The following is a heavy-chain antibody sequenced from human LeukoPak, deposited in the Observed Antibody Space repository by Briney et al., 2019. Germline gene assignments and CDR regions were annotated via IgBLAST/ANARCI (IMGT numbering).Heavy chain of an antibody. Sequence: GGSLRLSCTASGFTFGDYAMSWFRQAPGKGLEWVGFIRSKAYGGTTEYAASVKGRFTISRDDSKSIAYLQMNSLKTEDTAVYYCTREYSSSWYRDIWDQGTLVTVSS. CDR2: IRSKAYGGTT. J-gene: IGHJ4*02. CDR3: TREYSSSWYRDI. V-gene: IGHV3-49*03. CDR1: GFTFGDYA. D-gene: IGHD6-13*01.